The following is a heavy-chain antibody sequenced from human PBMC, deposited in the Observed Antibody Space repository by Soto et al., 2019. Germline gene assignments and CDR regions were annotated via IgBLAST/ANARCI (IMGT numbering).Heavy chain of an antibody. V-gene: IGHV1-18*01. D-gene: IGHD6-13*01. CDR1: GYTFTSYG. CDR2: ISAYNGNT. CDR3: ARSGTAAASSYFDL. J-gene: IGHJ2*01. Sequence: ASVKVSCKASGYTFTSYGISWVRQAPGQGLEWMGRISAYNGNTNYAQKLQGRVTMTTDTSTSTAYMEPRSLRSDDTAVYYCARSGTAAASSYFDLWGRGTLVTVSS.